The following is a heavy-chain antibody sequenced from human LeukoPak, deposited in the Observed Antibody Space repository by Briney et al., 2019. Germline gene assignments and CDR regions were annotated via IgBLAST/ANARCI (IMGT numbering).Heavy chain of an antibody. CDR3: AKPFYSGYDSHFDY. Sequence: GGSLRLSCAASGFTFSNYAMSWVRQAPGKGLEWVSAISGSGDGTYSADSVKGRFTISRDNSKNTLYLQMNNLRAEDTAVYYCAKPFYSGYDSHFDYWGQGTLITVSS. CDR1: GFTFSNYA. D-gene: IGHD5-12*01. CDR2: ISGSGDGT. J-gene: IGHJ4*02. V-gene: IGHV3-23*01.